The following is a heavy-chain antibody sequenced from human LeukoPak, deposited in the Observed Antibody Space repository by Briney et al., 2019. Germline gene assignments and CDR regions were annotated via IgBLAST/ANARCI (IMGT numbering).Heavy chain of an antibody. D-gene: IGHD1-1*01. V-gene: IGHV4-4*02. CDR2: IYTSRST. CDR1: GGSISSPNW. J-gene: IGHJ3*02. Sequence: PSETLSLTCAVSGGSISSPNWWTWVRQPPGKGLEWIGRIYTSRSTTYNPSLKSRVTISIDTSKNQFSLKLSSVTAADTAVYYCARDVNGHDAFDIWGQGTVVTVSS. CDR3: ARDVNGHDAFDI.